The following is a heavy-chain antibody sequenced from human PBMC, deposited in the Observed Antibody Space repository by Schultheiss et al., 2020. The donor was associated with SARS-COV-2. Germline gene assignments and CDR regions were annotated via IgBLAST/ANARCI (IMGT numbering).Heavy chain of an antibody. J-gene: IGHJ4*02. Sequence: ASVKVSCKASGYTFTSYGISWVRQAPGQGLEWMGWISAYNGNTNYAQKLQGRVTMTTDTSTSTVYMELSSLRSEDTAVYYCARDLGSGSYYEGWTFDYWGQGTLVTVSS. CDR3: ARDLGSGSYYEGWTFDY. V-gene: IGHV1-18*04. CDR2: ISAYNGNT. CDR1: GYTFTSYG. D-gene: IGHD1-26*01.